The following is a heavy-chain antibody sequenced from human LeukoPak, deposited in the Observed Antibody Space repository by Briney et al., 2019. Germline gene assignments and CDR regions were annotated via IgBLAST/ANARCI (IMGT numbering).Heavy chain of an antibody. J-gene: IGHJ4*02. CDR3: ATEGYGDYRKPRDY. Sequence: NPSETLSLTCTVSGGSITSGGYYWGWIRQPPGKGLEWIGNIYHDGNTYYNPSLKSRVTISVDTSKNQFSLKLSSVTAADTAVYYCATEGYGDYRKPRDYWGQGTLVTVSS. CDR2: IYHDGNT. D-gene: IGHD4-17*01. CDR1: GGSITSGGYY. V-gene: IGHV4-39*07.